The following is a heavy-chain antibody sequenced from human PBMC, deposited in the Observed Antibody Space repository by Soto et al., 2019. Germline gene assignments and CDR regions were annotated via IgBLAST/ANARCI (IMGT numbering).Heavy chain of an antibody. CDR1: GGTFSSYA. CDR3: AREGFMGDAFDI. CDR2: IIPIFGTA. V-gene: IGHV1-69*06. Sequence: SVKVSCKASGGTFSSYAISWVRQAPGQGLEWMGGIIPIFGTANYAQKFQGRVTITADKSTSTAYMELSSLRSEDTAVYYCAREGFMGDAFDIWGQGTMVTVSS. D-gene: IGHD3-10*01. J-gene: IGHJ3*02.